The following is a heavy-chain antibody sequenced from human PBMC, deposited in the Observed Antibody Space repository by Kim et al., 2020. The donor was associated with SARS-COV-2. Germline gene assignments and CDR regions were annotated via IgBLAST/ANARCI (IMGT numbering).Heavy chain of an antibody. J-gene: IGHJ4*02. D-gene: IGHD5-12*01. CDR3: ARHNRGWLQLSPSFFDD. V-gene: IGHV4-39*01. CDR1: GGSISSNSHY. CDR2: IYYRGSS. Sequence: SETLSLTCTVSGGSISSNSHYWGWIRQPPGKGLEWIGSIYYRGSSFYNPSLKSRVTISVDTSTNQFSLKLSSVTAADTAIYYCARHNRGWLQLSPSFFDDWGQGTLVTVSS.